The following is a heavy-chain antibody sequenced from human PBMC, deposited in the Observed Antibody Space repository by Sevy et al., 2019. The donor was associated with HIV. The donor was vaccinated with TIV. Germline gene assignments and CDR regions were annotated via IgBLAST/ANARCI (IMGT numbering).Heavy chain of an antibody. V-gene: IGHV3-23*01. CDR2: ITGSGGST. CDR3: TKERYSSGWYYFDF. J-gene: IGHJ4*02. Sequence: GGSLRLSCAASGFIFSSYAMNWVRHAPGKGLEWVSAITGSGGSTYYADSVKGRFTISRDNSKSTLYLQMNSLRAEDTAVYYCTKERYSSGWYYFDFWGQGTLVTVSS. D-gene: IGHD6-19*01. CDR1: GFIFSSYA.